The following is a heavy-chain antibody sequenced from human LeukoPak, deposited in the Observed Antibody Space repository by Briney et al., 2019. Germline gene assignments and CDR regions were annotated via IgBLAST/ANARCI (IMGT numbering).Heavy chain of an antibody. D-gene: IGHD6-25*01. J-gene: IGHJ5*02. CDR2: INPNSGGT. CDR3: ARPRASAYNWFDP. Sequence: ASVKVSCKASGYTFTGYYMHWVRQAPGQGLEWMGWINPNSGGTNYAQKFQGRVTMTRDTSTSTAYMELSRLRSDDTAVYYCARPRASAYNWFDPWGQGTLVTVSS. V-gene: IGHV1-2*02. CDR1: GYTFTGYY.